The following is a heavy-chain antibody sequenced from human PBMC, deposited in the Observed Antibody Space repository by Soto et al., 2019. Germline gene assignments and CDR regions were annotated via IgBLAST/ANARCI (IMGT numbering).Heavy chain of an antibody. CDR2: INGSGDST. CDR3: VRDGLPCGGGNCFYYFDS. CDR1: GFTLSSFA. Sequence: EVQLLESGGVLVQPGGSLRLSCAASGFTLSSFALSWVRQAPGRGLEWVSAINGSGDSTYYVDSVKGRFTISRDNSKNPLYLEMNSLRAEETAVYYCVRDGLPCGGGNCFYYFDSWGQGTLVTVSS. J-gene: IGHJ4*02. V-gene: IGHV3-23*01. D-gene: IGHD2-15*01.